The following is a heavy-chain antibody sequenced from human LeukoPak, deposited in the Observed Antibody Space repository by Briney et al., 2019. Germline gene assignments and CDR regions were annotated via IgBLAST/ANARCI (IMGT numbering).Heavy chain of an antibody. CDR3: ARDPAGYYDSSGYYYIRWFDP. CDR1: GGTFSSYA. Sequence: SVKVSCKASGGTFSSYAISWVRQAPGQGLEWMGGIIPIFGTANYAQKFQGRVTITTDEFTSTAYMELSSLRSEDTAVYYCARDPAGYYDSSGYYYIRWFDPWGQGTLVTVSS. V-gene: IGHV1-69*05. CDR2: IIPIFGTA. D-gene: IGHD3-22*01. J-gene: IGHJ5*02.